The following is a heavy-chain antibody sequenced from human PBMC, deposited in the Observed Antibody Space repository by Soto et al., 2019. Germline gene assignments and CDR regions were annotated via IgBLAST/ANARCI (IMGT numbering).Heavy chain of an antibody. J-gene: IGHJ6*02. D-gene: IGHD3-22*01. CDR3: ARDLGGGYDSSGYYYYYYGMDV. CDR2: IIPILGIA. CDR1: GGTFSSYA. Sequence: ASVKVSCKASGGTFSSYAISWVRQAPGQGLEWMGRIIPILGIANYAQKFQGRVTITADKSTGTAYMELSSLRSEDTAVYYCARDLGGGYDSSGYYYYYYGMDVWGQGTTVTVSS. V-gene: IGHV1-69*04.